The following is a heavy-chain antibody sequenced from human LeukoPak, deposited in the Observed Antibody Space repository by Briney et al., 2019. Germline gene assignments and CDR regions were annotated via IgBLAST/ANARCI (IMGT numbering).Heavy chain of an antibody. Sequence: GGSLRLSCAASGFIFSNYAIHWVRQAPGKGLEWVAVVWFDGSNKYYADSVQGRFTISRDNSKNTLYLQMNSLRAADTAVYYFARDAGHSYDSSGKTYFDYWGQGTLVTVSS. CDR1: GFIFSNYA. CDR3: ARDAGHSYDSSGKTYFDY. CDR2: VWFDGSNK. J-gene: IGHJ4*02. D-gene: IGHD3-22*01. V-gene: IGHV3-33*01.